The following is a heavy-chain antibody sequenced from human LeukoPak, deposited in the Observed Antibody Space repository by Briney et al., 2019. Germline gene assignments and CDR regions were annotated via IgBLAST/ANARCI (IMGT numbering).Heavy chain of an antibody. CDR2: ITGNSDYR. D-gene: IGHD1-26*01. J-gene: IGHJ4*01. Sequence: GGSLKLSCAASGFTFSNYSMNWVRQAPGKGLEWVSSITGNSDYRYYADSLKDRFTISRDNARNSLFLHMNSLGTEDTAMYYCAREMSREVPLDYWGQGTLVTASS. CDR1: GFTFSNYS. V-gene: IGHV3-21*01. CDR3: AREMSREVPLDY.